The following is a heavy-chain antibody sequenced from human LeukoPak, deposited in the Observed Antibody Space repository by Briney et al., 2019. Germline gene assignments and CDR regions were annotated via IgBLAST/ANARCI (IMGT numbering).Heavy chain of an antibody. CDR3: ARIAYIAAAGGAYYYYYMDV. CDR1: GDSVSSNSAA. Sequence: SQALSLTCAISGDSVSSNSAAWNWIRQSPSRGLEWLGRTYYRSKWYNDYAVSVKSRITINPDTSKNQFSLQLNSVTPEDTAVYYCARIAYIAAAGGAYYYYYMDVWGKGTTVTVSS. J-gene: IGHJ6*03. V-gene: IGHV6-1*01. CDR2: TYYRSKWYN. D-gene: IGHD6-13*01.